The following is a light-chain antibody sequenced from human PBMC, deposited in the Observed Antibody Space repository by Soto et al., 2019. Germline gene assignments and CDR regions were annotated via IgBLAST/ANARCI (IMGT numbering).Light chain of an antibody. CDR3: QQLRMYPST. V-gene: IGKV1-9*01. J-gene: IGKJ4*01. Sequence: IQLTQPPASLSSSVGDRVTITCRASQDIAIYLAWYQQKPGEAPKLLIYAASTLYGGVPSRFSGSGSGTDFALTITRLQAEDFATYYCQQLRMYPSTFGGGTKVDI. CDR1: QDIAIY. CDR2: AAS.